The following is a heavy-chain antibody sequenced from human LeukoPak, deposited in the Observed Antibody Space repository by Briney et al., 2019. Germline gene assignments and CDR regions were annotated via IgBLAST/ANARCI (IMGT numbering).Heavy chain of an antibody. Sequence: PSETLSLTGTVSGGSISSYYWSWIRQPPGKGLEWIGYIYYSGSTNYNPSLKSRVTISVDTSKNQFSLKLSSVTAADTAVYYCARHDYGDPFDYWGQGTLVTVSS. D-gene: IGHD4-17*01. CDR3: ARHDYGDPFDY. J-gene: IGHJ4*02. CDR2: IYYSGST. V-gene: IGHV4-59*08. CDR1: GGSISSYY.